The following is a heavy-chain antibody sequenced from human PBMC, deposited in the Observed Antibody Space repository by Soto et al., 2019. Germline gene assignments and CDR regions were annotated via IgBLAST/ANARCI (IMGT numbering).Heavy chain of an antibody. J-gene: IGHJ4*02. CDR3: ARKKMVTTHPNFDY. CDR2: INAGNGNT. CDR1: GYTFTSYA. V-gene: IGHV1-3*01. D-gene: IGHD4-17*01. Sequence: QVQLVQSGAEVKKPGASVKVSCKASGYTFTSYAMHWVRQAPGQRLEGMGWINAGNGNTKYSHKFQGRVTITRETSASTAYMELSSLSSEDTDVYYCARKKMVTTHPNFDYWGQGTLVTVSS.